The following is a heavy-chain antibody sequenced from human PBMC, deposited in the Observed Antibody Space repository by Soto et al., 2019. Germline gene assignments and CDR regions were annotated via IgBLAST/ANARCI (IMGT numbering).Heavy chain of an antibody. CDR3: AKATYDFWSGYYNYYYYGMDV. V-gene: IGHV3-23*01. CDR2: ISGSGGST. CDR1: GFTFSSYA. J-gene: IGHJ6*02. D-gene: IGHD3-3*01. Sequence: PGGSLRLSCAASGFTFSSYAMSWVRQAPGKGLEWVSAISGSGGSTYYADSVKGRFTISRDNSKNTLYLQMNSLRAEDTAVYYCAKATYDFWSGYYNYYYYGMDVWGQGTTVTVSS.